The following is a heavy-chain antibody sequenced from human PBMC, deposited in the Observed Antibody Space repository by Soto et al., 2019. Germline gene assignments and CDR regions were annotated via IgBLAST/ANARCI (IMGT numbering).Heavy chain of an antibody. CDR1: GYSFTSYW. CDR3: ASSSGGRYGSNGMDV. CDR2: MDPSDSYT. Sequence: PGESPKISCKGSGYSFTSYWISSVPQMPGKGLEWLGRMDPSDSYTNYSPSFQGDVTVSPDKSISTAYLQCSSLKASDPAMYYCASSSGGRYGSNGMDVWGEATTVTVAS. V-gene: IGHV5-10-1*01. J-gene: IGHJ6*02. D-gene: IGHD1-26*01.